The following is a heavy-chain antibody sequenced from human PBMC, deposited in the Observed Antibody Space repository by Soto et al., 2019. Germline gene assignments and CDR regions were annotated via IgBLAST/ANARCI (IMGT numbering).Heavy chain of an antibody. V-gene: IGHV3-11*06. CDR3: ARGGGAAADFDY. Sequence: GSLRLSCAASGFTFSDYYMSWIRQAPGKGLEWVSYISGRTGYTGYADSVKGRFTISRDNAKNSLYLQMSSLRVEDTAVYYCARGGGAAADFDYWGQGTLVTVSS. CDR1: GFTFSDYY. J-gene: IGHJ4*02. D-gene: IGHD6-13*01. CDR2: ISGRTGYT.